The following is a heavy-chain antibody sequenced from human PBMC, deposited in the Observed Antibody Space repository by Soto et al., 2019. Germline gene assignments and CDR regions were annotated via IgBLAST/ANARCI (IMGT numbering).Heavy chain of an antibody. V-gene: IGHV1-18*01. J-gene: IGHJ4*02. CDR1: GGTFSSYA. Sequence: ASVKVSCKASGGTFSSYAISWVRQAPGQGLEWMGWISTFNGETRYAQKFQARVTVTTDTSTTTGYMELRSLRSDDTAVYYCARDVGYCSSSTCLIDHWGQGTLVTVSS. CDR3: ARDVGYCSSSTCLIDH. D-gene: IGHD2-2*01. CDR2: ISTFNGET.